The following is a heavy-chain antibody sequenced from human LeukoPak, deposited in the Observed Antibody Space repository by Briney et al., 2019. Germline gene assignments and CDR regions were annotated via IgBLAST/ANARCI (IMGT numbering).Heavy chain of an antibody. CDR2: IIPIFGIA. CDR3: ATPIVVVPAAITPTYYYYGMDV. D-gene: IGHD2-2*02. J-gene: IGHJ6*02. Sequence: ASVKVSCKASGGTFSSYAISWVRQASGQGLEWMGRIIPIFGIANYAQKFQGRVTITADKSTSTAYMELSSLRSEDTAVYYCATPIVVVPAAITPTYYYYGMDVWGQGTTVTVSS. CDR1: GGTFSSYA. V-gene: IGHV1-69*04.